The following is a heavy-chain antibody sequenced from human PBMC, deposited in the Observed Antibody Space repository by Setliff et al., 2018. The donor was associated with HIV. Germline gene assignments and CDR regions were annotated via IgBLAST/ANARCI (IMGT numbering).Heavy chain of an antibody. J-gene: IGHJ4*02. CDR2: ISSSGTTI. CDR1: GFTFSDYY. D-gene: IGHD2-15*01. Sequence: GGSLRLSCTASGFTFSDYYMSWIRQSPGKGLEWISYISSSGTTIYYADSVKGRFTISRDKAKNSLYLEMNSLRAEETAVYYCARDLRSSHGSPNYFDYWGRGALVTVSS. V-gene: IGHV3-11*04. CDR3: ARDLRSSHGSPNYFDY.